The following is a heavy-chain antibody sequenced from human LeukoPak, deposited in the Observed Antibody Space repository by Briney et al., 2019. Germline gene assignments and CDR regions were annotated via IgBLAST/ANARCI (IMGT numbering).Heavy chain of an antibody. CDR2: IKRDGSEQ. J-gene: IGHJ4*01. CDR3: ASGSGWVFDY. V-gene: IGHV3-7*01. Sequence: GRSLRLSCVVSGLSFSNYWMSWVRQAPGKGLEWVANIKRDGSEQYYVASVKGRFTISRDNAKDSVYLQMNSLRVEDTAVYFCASGSGWVFDYWGHGTLVTVSS. D-gene: IGHD6-19*01. CDR1: GLSFSNYW.